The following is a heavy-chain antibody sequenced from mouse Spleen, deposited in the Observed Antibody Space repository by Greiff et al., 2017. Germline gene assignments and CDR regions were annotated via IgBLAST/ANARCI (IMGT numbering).Heavy chain of an antibody. CDR3: ARHGGSSLAMDY. CDR1: GFTFSDYG. V-gene: IGHV5-15*01. CDR2: ISNLAYSI. D-gene: IGHD1-1*01. J-gene: IGHJ4*01. Sequence: EVKLMESGGGLVKPGGSLKLSCAASGFTFSDYGMAWVRQAPGKGPEWVAFISNLAYSIYYADTVTGRFTISRENAKNTLYLEMSSLRSEDTAMYYCARHGGSSLAMDYWGQGTSVTVSS.